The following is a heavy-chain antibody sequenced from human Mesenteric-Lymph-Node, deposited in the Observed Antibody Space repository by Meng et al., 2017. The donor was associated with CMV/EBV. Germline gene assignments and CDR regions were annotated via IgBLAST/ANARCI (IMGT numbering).Heavy chain of an antibody. Sequence: SETLSLTCTVSVDSVSSCSYYWSWIRQPPGKGLEWIGSIYYSGSTYYNPSLKSRVTISVDTSKNQFSLKLSSVTAADTAVYYCATDYRNFDYWGQGTLVTVSS. V-gene: IGHV4-39*07. D-gene: IGHD4-11*01. CDR2: IYYSGST. CDR3: ATDYRNFDY. CDR1: VDSVSSCSYY. J-gene: IGHJ4*02.